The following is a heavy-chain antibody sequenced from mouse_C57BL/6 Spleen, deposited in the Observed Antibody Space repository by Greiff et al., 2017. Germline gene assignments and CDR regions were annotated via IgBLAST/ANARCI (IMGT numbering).Heavy chain of an antibody. Sequence: QVQLQQPGTELVKPGASVKLSCKASGYTFTSYWMHWVKQRPGQGLEWIGNINPSNGGTNYNEKFKSKATLTVDKSSSTAYMQLSSLTSEDAAVYYGAREGEYGSSPGWFAYWGQGTLVTVSA. CDR1: GYTFTSYW. J-gene: IGHJ3*01. D-gene: IGHD1-1*01. CDR2: INPSNGGT. CDR3: AREGEYGSSPGWFAY. V-gene: IGHV1-53*01.